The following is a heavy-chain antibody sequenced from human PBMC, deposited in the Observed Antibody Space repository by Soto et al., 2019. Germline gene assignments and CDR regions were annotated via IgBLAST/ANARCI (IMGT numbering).Heavy chain of an antibody. V-gene: IGHV3-33*01. Sequence: QVQLVESGGGVVQPGRSLRLSCAASGFTFSSYGMHWVRQAPGKGLEWVAVIWYDGSNKYYADSVKGRFTISRDNSKNTLDLQMNSLRAEDTAVYYCARDQRTSVTTSPVYWGQGTLVTVSS. CDR1: GFTFSSYG. CDR3: ARDQRTSVTTSPVY. CDR2: IWYDGSNK. D-gene: IGHD4-17*01. J-gene: IGHJ4*02.